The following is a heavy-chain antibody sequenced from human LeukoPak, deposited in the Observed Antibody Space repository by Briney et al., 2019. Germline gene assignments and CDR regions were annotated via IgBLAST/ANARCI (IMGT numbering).Heavy chain of an antibody. J-gene: IGHJ4*02. CDR3: ARVGKYYYGSGRPDY. D-gene: IGHD3-10*01. CDR1: GYTFTSYS. Sequence: ASVKVSCKASGYTFTSYSISWVRQAPGQGLEWMGWISAYNGNTNYAQKLQGRVTMTTDTSTSTAYMELRSLRSDDTAVYYCARVGKYYYGSGRPDYWGQGTLVTVSS. V-gene: IGHV1-18*04. CDR2: ISAYNGNT.